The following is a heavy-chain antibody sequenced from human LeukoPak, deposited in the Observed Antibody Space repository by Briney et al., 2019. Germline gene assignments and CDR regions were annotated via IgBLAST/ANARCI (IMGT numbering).Heavy chain of an antibody. Sequence: ASVKVSCKASGYTFTSYYMHWVRQAPGQGLEWMGIINPRGGSTSYAQKFQGRVTMTRDTSTSTVYMELSSLRSEDTAVYYCARDLVGSSGIVVVPAASNWFDPWGQGTLVTVSS. D-gene: IGHD2-2*01. V-gene: IGHV1-46*01. CDR3: ARDLVGSSGIVVVPAASNWFDP. J-gene: IGHJ5*02. CDR2: INPRGGST. CDR1: GYTFTSYY.